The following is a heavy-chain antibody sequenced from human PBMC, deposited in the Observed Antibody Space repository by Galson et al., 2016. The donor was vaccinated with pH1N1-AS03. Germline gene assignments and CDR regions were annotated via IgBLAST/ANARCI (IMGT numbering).Heavy chain of an antibody. CDR2: VNPRKGKT. J-gene: IGHJ6*04. D-gene: IGHD3-10*01. V-gene: IGHV1-8*01. CDR3: ASGVGFGDSTPEGYSLDV. Sequence: SVKVSCKAFGYIFSGFDINWVREAPGQGLQWVAYVNPRKGKTSSAVRFQGRITITRDPSINTAYMEVTRLTSEDTAIYYCASGVGFGDSTPEGYSLDVWGKGTTVTVSP. CDR1: GYIFSGFD.